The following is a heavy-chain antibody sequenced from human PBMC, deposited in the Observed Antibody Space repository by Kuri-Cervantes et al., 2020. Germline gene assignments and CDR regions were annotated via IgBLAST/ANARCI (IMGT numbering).Heavy chain of an antibody. CDR3: ARDEYYYDSSGLTLHAFDI. Sequence: ASVKVSCKASGFTFTSYGITWVRQAPGQGLEWVGWISPYNGVTDSAQKIQGRVTMTADTSTSTAYLELRSLTSDDTAVYYCARDEYYYDSSGLTLHAFDIWGQGTMVTVSS. CDR1: GFTFTSYG. V-gene: IGHV1-18*01. D-gene: IGHD3-22*01. J-gene: IGHJ3*02. CDR2: ISPYNGVT.